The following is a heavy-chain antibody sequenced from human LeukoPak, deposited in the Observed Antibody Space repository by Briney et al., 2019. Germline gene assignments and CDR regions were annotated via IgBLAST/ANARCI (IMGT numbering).Heavy chain of an antibody. CDR1: GGSISSSSYY. J-gene: IGHJ5*02. Sequence: SETLSLTCTVSGGSISSSSYYWGWIRQPPGKGLEWIGCIYYSGSTHYNPSLKSRVTISVDTSKNQFSLKLTSVTAADTAVYYCARLFWSAYYLGFDPWGQGTLVTVSS. CDR2: IYYSGST. V-gene: IGHV4-39*01. CDR3: ARLFWSAYYLGFDP. D-gene: IGHD3-3*01.